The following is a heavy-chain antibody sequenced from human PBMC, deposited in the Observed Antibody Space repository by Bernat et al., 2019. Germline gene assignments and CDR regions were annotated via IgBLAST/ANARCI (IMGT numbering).Heavy chain of an antibody. CDR1: GFTFSNAW. Sequence: EVQLVESGGGLVKPGGSLRLSCAASGFTFSNAWMSWVRQAPGKGLEWVSVIYSGGSTYYADSVKGRFTISRDNSKNTLYLQMNSLRAEDTAVYYCAREFHPWGQGTLVTVSS. CDR3: AREFHP. V-gene: IGHV3-66*01. CDR2: IYSGGST. J-gene: IGHJ5*02.